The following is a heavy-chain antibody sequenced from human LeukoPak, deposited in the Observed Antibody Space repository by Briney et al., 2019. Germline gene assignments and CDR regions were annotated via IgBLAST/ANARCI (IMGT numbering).Heavy chain of an antibody. Sequence: PSETLSLTCAVYGGSFSGYYWSWIRQPPGKGLEWIGEINHSGSTNYNPSLKSRVTISVDTSKNQFSRKLSSVTAADTAVYYCARARPVTMVRGVTLRETYYYYYMDVWGKGTTVTVSS. CDR2: INHSGST. CDR1: GGSFSGYY. D-gene: IGHD3-10*01. J-gene: IGHJ6*03. CDR3: ARARPVTMVRGVTLRETYYYYYMDV. V-gene: IGHV4-34*01.